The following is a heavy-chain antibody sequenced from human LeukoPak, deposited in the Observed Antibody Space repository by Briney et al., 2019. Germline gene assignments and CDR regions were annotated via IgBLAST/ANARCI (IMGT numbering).Heavy chain of an antibody. CDR1: GFTFSSYS. Sequence: GGSLRLSCAASGFTFSSYSMNWVRQAPGKGLEWVAVISYDGSNKYYADSVKGRFTISRDNSKNTLYLQMNSLRAEDTAVYYCARDHPGEQLVLDYWGQGTLVTVSS. J-gene: IGHJ4*02. CDR2: ISYDGSNK. D-gene: IGHD6-13*01. CDR3: ARDHPGEQLVLDY. V-gene: IGHV3-30*03.